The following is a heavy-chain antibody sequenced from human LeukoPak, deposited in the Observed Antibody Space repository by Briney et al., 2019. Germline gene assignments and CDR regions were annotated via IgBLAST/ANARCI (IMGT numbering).Heavy chain of an antibody. J-gene: IGHJ4*02. CDR3: AIYSSSQDYFDF. Sequence: PSETLSLTCTVSGVSISSYYWSWIRQPPGKGLEWIGYIYYSGSTNYNPSLKSRVTISVDTSKNQFSLKLSSVTAADTAVYYCAIYSSSQDYFDFWGQGTLVTVSS. V-gene: IGHV4-59*01. CDR2: IYYSGST. CDR1: GVSISSYY. D-gene: IGHD6-6*01.